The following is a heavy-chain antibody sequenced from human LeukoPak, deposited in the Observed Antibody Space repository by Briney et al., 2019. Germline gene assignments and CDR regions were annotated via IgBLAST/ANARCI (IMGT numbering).Heavy chain of an antibody. CDR3: VRDAWMASTPLDY. V-gene: IGHV3-74*01. J-gene: IGHJ4*01. CDR2: IHSDGSST. CDR1: GFTFCNFV. D-gene: IGHD5-24*01. Sequence: TGGSLRLSCAASGFTFCNFVMHWHRQAPGKGLVWVSRIHSDGSSTTYADSVKGRFTGSRDNAKNTLYLQMNSLRADDTAVYYCVRDAWMASTPLDYWGHGTLVIVSS.